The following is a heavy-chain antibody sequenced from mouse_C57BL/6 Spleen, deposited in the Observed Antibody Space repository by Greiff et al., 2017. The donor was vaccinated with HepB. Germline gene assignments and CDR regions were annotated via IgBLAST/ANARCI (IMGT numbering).Heavy chain of an antibody. J-gene: IGHJ2*01. D-gene: IGHD1-1*01. CDR3: ARSTYYYGSSYYFDY. V-gene: IGHV1-82*01. Sequence: VQLQQSGPELVKPGASVKISCKASGYAFSSSWMNWVKQRPGKGLEWIGRIYPGDGDTNYNGKFKGKATLTAAKSSSTAYMQLSSLTSEDSAVYFCARSTYYYGSSYYFDYWGQGTTLTVSS. CDR2: IYPGDGDT. CDR1: GYAFSSSW.